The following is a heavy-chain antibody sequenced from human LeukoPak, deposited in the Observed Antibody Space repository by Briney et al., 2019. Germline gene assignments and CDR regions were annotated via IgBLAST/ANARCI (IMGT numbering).Heavy chain of an antibody. CDR2: ISSDGSNK. J-gene: IGHJ5*02. CDR3: VRDRIVVATSNWFDP. V-gene: IGHV3-30*04. CDR1: GFTFRNYA. D-gene: IGHD2-15*01. Sequence: GGSLRLSCAASGFTFRNYAMHWVRQAPGKGLEWVVVISSDGSNKYYTDSVTGRFTISRDNSNNTLYLQMNSLRPEDTAVYYCVRDRIVVATSNWFDPWGQGTLVTVSS.